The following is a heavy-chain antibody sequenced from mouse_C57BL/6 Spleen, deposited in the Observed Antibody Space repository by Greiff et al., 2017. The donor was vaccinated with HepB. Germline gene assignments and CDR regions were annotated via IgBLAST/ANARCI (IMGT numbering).Heavy chain of an antibody. J-gene: IGHJ4*01. CDR3: ARDDKIAMDY. CDR2: SRNKANDYTT. V-gene: IGHV7-1*01. Sequence: EVKLMESGGGLVQSGRSLRLSCATSGFTFSDFYMEWVRQAPGKGLEWIAASRNKANDYTTEYSASVKGRFIVSRDTSQSILYLQMNDLRAEDTAIYYCARDDKIAMDYWGQGTSVTVSS. CDR1: GFTFSDFY.